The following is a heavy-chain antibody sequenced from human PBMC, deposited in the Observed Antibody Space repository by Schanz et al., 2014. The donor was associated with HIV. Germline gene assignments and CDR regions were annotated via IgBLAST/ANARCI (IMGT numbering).Heavy chain of an antibody. D-gene: IGHD3-10*01. CDR3: ARGSGPYYYYYGMDV. Sequence: EVQLVESGGGLVQPGGSLRLSCAASGFTFSRYWMTWVRQAPGKGLEWVANIKQDGGEKYYVDSVKGRFTISRDNSKNTLYLQMNSLRAEDTAVYYCARGSGPYYYYYGMDVWGQGTTVIVSS. CDR1: GFTFSRYW. V-gene: IGHV3-7*01. CDR2: IKQDGGEK. J-gene: IGHJ6*02.